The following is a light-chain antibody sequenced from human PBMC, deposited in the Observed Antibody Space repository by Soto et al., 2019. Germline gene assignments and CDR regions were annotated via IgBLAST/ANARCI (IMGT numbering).Light chain of an antibody. J-gene: IGKJ4*01. Sequence: EIVMTQSPAILSVSPGERATLSCRASQTVYDNLAWYQQKPGQVPRLLIYGASTRAAGLPARFSGSGFGTDFTLTISGLQSEDFAVYYCQQYSSWTLAFGGGTNVE. CDR1: QTVYDN. CDR3: QQYSSWTLA. CDR2: GAS. V-gene: IGKV3-15*01.